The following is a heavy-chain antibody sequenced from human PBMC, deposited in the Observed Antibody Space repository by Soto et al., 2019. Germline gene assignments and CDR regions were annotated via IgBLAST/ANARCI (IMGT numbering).Heavy chain of an antibody. J-gene: IGHJ4*02. CDR1: GFTFSGYA. Sequence: GGSLRLSCAASGFTFSGYARSWVRQAPGKGLEWVSAISGSGGSTYYAESVKGRFTISRDNSKNTLYLQMNSLRAEDTAVYYCAKTLYYYGSGNFDYWGQGTLVTVSS. CDR2: ISGSGGST. CDR3: AKTLYYYGSGNFDY. V-gene: IGHV3-23*01. D-gene: IGHD3-10*01.